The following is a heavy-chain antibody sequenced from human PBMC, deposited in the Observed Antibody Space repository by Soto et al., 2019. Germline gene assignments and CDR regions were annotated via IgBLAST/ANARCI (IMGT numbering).Heavy chain of an antibody. Sequence: EVQLVESGGGLVQPGGSLRLSCAASGFTFSSDGMNWVRQAPGKGLEWVSYISSSSSIIYYADSVKGRFTISRDNAKNSLYLEMNSLRDEDTAVYYCARVRGGDFGYCMDVWGQGTTVTVSS. J-gene: IGHJ6*02. CDR2: ISSSSSII. CDR1: GFTFSSDG. V-gene: IGHV3-48*02. D-gene: IGHD2-21*02. CDR3: ARVRGGDFGYCMDV.